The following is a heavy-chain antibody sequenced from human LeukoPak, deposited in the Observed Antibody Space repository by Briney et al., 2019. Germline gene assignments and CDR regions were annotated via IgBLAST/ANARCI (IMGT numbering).Heavy chain of an antibody. D-gene: IGHD2-2*03. CDR2: ISAYNGNT. CDR3: ARDHGYCRSTSCILHDY. J-gene: IGHJ4*02. V-gene: IGHV1-18*01. CDR1: GYTFTSYG. Sequence: GASVKVSCKASGYTFTSYGISWVRQAPGQGLEWMGWISAYNGNTNYAQKLQGRVTMTTDTSTSTAYMELGSLRSDDAAVYYCARDHGYCRSTSCILHDYWGQGTLVTVSS.